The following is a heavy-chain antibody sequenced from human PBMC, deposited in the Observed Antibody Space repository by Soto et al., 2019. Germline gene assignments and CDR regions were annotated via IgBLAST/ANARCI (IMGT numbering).Heavy chain of an antibody. CDR1: GFTFSSYA. D-gene: IGHD3-10*01. CDR3: VKWGRGVWFGESLYYYYGMDV. J-gene: IGHJ6*02. V-gene: IGHV3-64D*08. CDR2: ISSNGGNT. Sequence: GGSLRLSCSASGFTFSSYALHWVRQAPGKALEYVSAISSNGGNTFYADSVKGRFGISRDNSKNTLYLQVNSLRPEDTAVYFCVKWGRGVWFGESLYYYYGMDVWGQGTTVTVSS.